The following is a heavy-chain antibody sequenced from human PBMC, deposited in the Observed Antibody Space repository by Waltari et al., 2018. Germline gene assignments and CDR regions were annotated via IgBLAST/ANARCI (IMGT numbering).Heavy chain of an antibody. CDR2: IWYDGSNK. CDR1: GFTFSSYG. CDR3: AKDVRSGSFPMSWFDP. J-gene: IGHJ5*02. V-gene: IGHV3-30*18. D-gene: IGHD2-15*01. Sequence: QVQLVESGGGVVQPGRSLRLSCAASGFTFSSYGMHWVRQAPGKGLEWVAVIWYDGSNKYYADSVKGRFTISRDNSKNTLYLQMNSLRAEDTAMYYCAKDVRSGSFPMSWFDPWGQGTLVTVSS.